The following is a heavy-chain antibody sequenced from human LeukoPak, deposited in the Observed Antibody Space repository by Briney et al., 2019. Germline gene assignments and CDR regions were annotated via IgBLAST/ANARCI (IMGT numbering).Heavy chain of an antibody. CDR2: IYYSGST. D-gene: IGHD2-2*01. CDR3: ARQNIYCSRTSCYEVDWFDP. CDR1: GGSISSSSYY. V-gene: IGHV4-39*01. Sequence: SETLSLTCTVSGGSISSSSYYWGWIRQPPGKGLEWIGSIYYSGSTYYNPSLKSRVTISVDTSKNQFSLKLSSVTAADTAVYYCARQNIYCSRTSCYEVDWFDPWGQGTLVTVSS. J-gene: IGHJ5*02.